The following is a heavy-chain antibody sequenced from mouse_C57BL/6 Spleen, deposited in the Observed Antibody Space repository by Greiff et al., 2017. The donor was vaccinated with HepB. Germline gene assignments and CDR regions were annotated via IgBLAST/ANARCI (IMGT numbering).Heavy chain of an antibody. J-gene: IGHJ4*01. Sequence: QVQLQQPGAELVRPGSSVKLSCKASGYTFTSYWMHWVKQRPIQGLEWIGNIDPSDSETHYNQKFKDKATLTVDKSSSTAYMQRSSLTSEDSAVYYCARGDDYDDYAMDYWGQGTSVTVSS. D-gene: IGHD2-4*01. V-gene: IGHV1-52*01. CDR2: IDPSDSET. CDR3: ARGDDYDDYAMDY. CDR1: GYTFTSYW.